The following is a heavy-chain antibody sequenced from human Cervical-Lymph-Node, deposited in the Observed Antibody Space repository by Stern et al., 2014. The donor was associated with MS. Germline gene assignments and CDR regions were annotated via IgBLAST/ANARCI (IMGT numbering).Heavy chain of an antibody. J-gene: IGHJ4*02. CDR2: SYYAGNP. Sequence: VHLVESGPGLVKPSETLSLTCTVSGGSVSSSSHYWAWIRQPPGKWLEGLGGSYYAGNPYYNPSLRSRVTLPVDTSKNQVSLNLISMTAADTAVYYCARALPQSSGIGVSYYFDYWGQGALVTVSS. V-gene: IGHV4-39*01. CDR1: GGSVSSSSHY. D-gene: IGHD6-19*01. CDR3: ARALPQSSGIGVSYYFDY.